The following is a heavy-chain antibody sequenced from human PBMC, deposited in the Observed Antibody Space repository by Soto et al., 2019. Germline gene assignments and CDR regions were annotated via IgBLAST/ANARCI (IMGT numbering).Heavy chain of an antibody. V-gene: IGHV4-59*01. CDR1: GGSISSYY. CDR2: IYYSGST. J-gene: IGHJ4*02. Sequence: SETLSLTCTVSGGSISSYYWSWIRQPPGKGLEWIGYIYYSGSTNYNPYLKSRVTISVDTSKNQFSLKLSSVTAADTAVYYCARVPRYGDYEIYFDYWGQGTLVTVSS. D-gene: IGHD4-17*01. CDR3: ARVPRYGDYEIYFDY.